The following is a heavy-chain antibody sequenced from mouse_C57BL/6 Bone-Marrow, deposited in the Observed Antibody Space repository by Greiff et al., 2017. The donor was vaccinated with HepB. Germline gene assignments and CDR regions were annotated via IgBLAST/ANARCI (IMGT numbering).Heavy chain of an antibody. V-gene: IGHV5-4*03. CDR1: GFTFSSYA. CDR3: ARVYDYDGAY. J-gene: IGHJ3*01. D-gene: IGHD2-4*01. CDR2: ISDGGSYT. Sequence: EVKLVESGGGLVKPGGSLKLSCAASGFTFSSYAMSWVRQTPEKRLEWVATISDGGSYTYYPDNVKGRFTISRDNAKNNLYLQMSHLKSEDTAMYYCARVYDYDGAYWGQGTLVTVSA.